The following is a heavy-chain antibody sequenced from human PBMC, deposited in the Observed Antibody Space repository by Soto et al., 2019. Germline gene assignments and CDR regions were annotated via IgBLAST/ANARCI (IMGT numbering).Heavy chain of an antibody. CDR1: GGSISSGGYS. CDR3: AAGGGLPRYY. V-gene: IGHV4-30-2*01. D-gene: IGHD5-12*01. CDR2: IYHSGGT. J-gene: IGHJ4*02. Sequence: QLQLQESGSGLVKPSQTLSLTCAVSGGSISSGGYSWSWIRQPPGKGLEWIGYIYHSGGTFYNPALKSRVTISVDRSKNQFSLKLSSVTAADTAVYYCAAGGGLPRYYWGQGTLVTVSS.